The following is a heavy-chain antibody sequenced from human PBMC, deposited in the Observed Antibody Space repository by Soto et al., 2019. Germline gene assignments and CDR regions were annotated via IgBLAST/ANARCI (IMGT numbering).Heavy chain of an antibody. CDR3: ARDSSGYYHFDS. Sequence: QVQLQESGPGLVKPSQTLSLTCTVSGGSISSGGYYCNWIRQHPGKGLEWIGYIYYSGGTYYNPSLKSRVTISVYTSKNHVSLKLTSVTAADTAVYYCARDSSGYYHFDSWGQGTLVTVSS. J-gene: IGHJ4*02. CDR1: GGSISSGGYY. D-gene: IGHD3-22*01. V-gene: IGHV4-31*03. CDR2: IYYSGGT.